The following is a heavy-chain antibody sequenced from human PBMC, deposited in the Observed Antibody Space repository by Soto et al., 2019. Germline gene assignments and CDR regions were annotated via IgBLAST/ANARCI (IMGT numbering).Heavy chain of an antibody. D-gene: IGHD6-19*01. J-gene: IGHJ3*02. Sequence: QVQLVQSGAEVKKPGASVKISCKASGYTFSTFAIHWVRQAPGQRPEWMGWVNGGDGNTRFSQNFQGRVTLTRDASATTAYMELSSLRSEDTAVYYGARSSGWYALDIWGQGTMVSVSS. CDR3: ARSSGWYALDI. V-gene: IGHV1-3*01. CDR1: GYTFSTFA. CDR2: VNGGDGNT.